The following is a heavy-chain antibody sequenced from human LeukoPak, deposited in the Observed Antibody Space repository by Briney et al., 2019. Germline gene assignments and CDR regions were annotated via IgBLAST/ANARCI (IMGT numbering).Heavy chain of an antibody. CDR2: IYYSGST. Sequence: PSETLSLTCTVSGGSISSYYWSWIRQPPGKGLEWIGYIYYSGSTNYNPSLKSRVTISVDTSKNQFSLKLSSVTAADTAVYYCARGSLRHYYDSSGYYWGQSGGDAFDIWGQGTMVTVSS. CDR3: ARGSLRHYYDSSGYYWGQSGGDAFDI. J-gene: IGHJ3*02. V-gene: IGHV4-59*08. CDR1: GGSISSYY. D-gene: IGHD3-22*01.